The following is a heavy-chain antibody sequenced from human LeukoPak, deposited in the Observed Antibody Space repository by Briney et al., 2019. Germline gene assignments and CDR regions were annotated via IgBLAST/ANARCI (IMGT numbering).Heavy chain of an antibody. CDR3: ARGIGGQSYFDS. V-gene: IGHV3-33*08. Sequence: PGGSLRLSCAASGITFSSFWMTWVRQAPGKGLEWVAVIWYDGTNKYYADFVKGRFTISRDNSKNTLYLQMNSLRAEDTAVYYCARGIGGQSYFDSWGQGTLVTVSS. D-gene: IGHD2-15*01. CDR1: GITFSSFW. J-gene: IGHJ4*02. CDR2: IWYDGTNK.